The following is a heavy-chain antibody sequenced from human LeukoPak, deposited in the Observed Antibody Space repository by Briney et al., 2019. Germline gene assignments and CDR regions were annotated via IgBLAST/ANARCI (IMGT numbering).Heavy chain of an antibody. Sequence: GGSLRLSCAASGFTFNSYAMYWVRQAPGKGLEWVSGIFGSGGSAHYADSVKGRFTISRDNSKNTLYLQMNSLRAEDTAVYYCAKLELYDSSGYSRQEFDYWGQGTLVTVSS. CDR3: AKLELYDSSGYSRQEFDY. J-gene: IGHJ4*02. V-gene: IGHV3-23*01. CDR2: IFGSGGSA. D-gene: IGHD3-22*01. CDR1: GFTFNSYA.